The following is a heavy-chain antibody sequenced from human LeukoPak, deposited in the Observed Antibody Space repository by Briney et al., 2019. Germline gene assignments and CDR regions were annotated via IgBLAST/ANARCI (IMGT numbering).Heavy chain of an antibody. V-gene: IGHV3-7*03. J-gene: IGHJ6*02. Sequence: GGSLRLSCVASGFTFSSYSMNWVRQAPGKGLDWVANVNRDGSETYYLDSVKGRFTISKDNAKNSLYLQMNSLRAEDTALYHCARNNGMDVWGQGTTVIVSS. CDR1: GFTFSSYS. CDR3: ARNNGMDV. CDR2: VNRDGSET.